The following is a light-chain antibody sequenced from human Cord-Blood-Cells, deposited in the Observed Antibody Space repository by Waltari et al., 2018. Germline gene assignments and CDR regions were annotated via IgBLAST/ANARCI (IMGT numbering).Light chain of an antibody. CDR1: SSDVGSYNL. V-gene: IGLV2-23*01. J-gene: IGLJ3*02. CDR3: RSYAGSSTWV. Sequence: SALTQPASLSGSPGQSITISCTGTSSDVGSYNLVSWYQQHPGKAPKLMIYEGSKRHSGVSNGVAGCKSRHTASLTSHGLQAEDGADYHCRSYAGSSTWVFGGGTKLTFL. CDR2: EGS.